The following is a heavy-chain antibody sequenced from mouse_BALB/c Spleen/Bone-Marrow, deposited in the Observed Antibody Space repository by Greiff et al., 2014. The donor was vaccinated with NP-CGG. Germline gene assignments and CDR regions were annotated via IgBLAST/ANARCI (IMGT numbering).Heavy chain of an antibody. CDR2: INPGSGGT. J-gene: IGHJ2*01. D-gene: IGHD2-2*01. CDR1: GYAFTNYL. V-gene: IGHV1-54*03. CDR3: ARGGHGSY. Sequence: ESGAELVRPGTSVKVSCKASGYAFTNYLIEWVKQRPGQGLEWIGVINPGSGGTNYNEKFKGKATLTADNSSNTAYMHLSSLTSDDSAVYFCARGGHGSYWGQGTTLTVSS.